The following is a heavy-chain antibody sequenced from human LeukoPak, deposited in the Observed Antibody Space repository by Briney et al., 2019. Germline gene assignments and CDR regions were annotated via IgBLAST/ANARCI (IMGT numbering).Heavy chain of an antibody. V-gene: IGHV1-8*03. CDR2: MNPNSGNT. J-gene: IGHJ6*03. Sequence: GASVKVSCKASGYTFTIYNINWVRQATGQGLEWMGWMNPNSGNTGYAQKSQGRVTITRNTSISTTYMELSSLRSEDTAVYYCARADGSSSISYYHMDVWGKGTTVIVSS. CDR3: ARADGSSSISYYHMDV. D-gene: IGHD6-6*01. CDR1: GYTFTIYN.